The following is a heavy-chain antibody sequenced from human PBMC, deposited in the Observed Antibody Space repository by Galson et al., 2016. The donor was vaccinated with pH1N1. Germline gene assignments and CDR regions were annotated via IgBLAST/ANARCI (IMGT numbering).Heavy chain of an antibody. CDR1: GITFSSYA. V-gene: IGHV3-48*01. CDR3: ATGILTGPDY. CDR2: ISSSSSTI. D-gene: IGHD3-9*01. Sequence: SLRLSCAASGITFSSYAMNWVRQAPGKGLEWVSYISSSSSTIYYADSVKGRFTISRDNAENSLFLQLTSLRAEDTAVYYCATGILTGPDYWGQGTLVTVSS. J-gene: IGHJ4*02.